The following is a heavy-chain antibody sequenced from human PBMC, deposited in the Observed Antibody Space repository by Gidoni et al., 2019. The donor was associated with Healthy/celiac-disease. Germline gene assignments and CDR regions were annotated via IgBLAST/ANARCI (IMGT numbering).Heavy chain of an antibody. CDR2: ISGSGGST. V-gene: IGHV3-23*01. J-gene: IGHJ4*02. Sequence: EVQQLESGGGWGQPGGSLRLACAASGFTFSSCAMSWVRQAPGTGLEWVSAISGSGGSTYYAASVKGRFTISRDNSQNTLYLQMISLRAEDTAVYYCAKDVVGEMDYWGQGTLVTVSS. CDR3: AKDVVGEMDY. CDR1: GFTFSSCA. D-gene: IGHD3-16*01.